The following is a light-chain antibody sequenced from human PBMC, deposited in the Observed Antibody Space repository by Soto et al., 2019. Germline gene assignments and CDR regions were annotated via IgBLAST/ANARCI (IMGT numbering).Light chain of an antibody. CDR1: QSISTF. Sequence: DIQMTQSPSSLSASIGDRVTITCRASQSISTFLNWYQQKPGKAPKLLIYFASSLQSGVPSRFSGSRSGTDFTLTTSSLQPEDSATYYCQQAYSSPRSFGQGTKVEVK. CDR2: FAS. V-gene: IGKV1-39*01. J-gene: IGKJ1*01. CDR3: QQAYSSPRS.